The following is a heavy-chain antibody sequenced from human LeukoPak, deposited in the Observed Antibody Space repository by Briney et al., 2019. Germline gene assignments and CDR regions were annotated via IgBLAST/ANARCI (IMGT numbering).Heavy chain of an antibody. Sequence: GGSLRLSCAASGFTFSSYSMNWVRQAPGKGLEWVSSISSSSSYIYYADSVKGRFTISRDNAKNSLYLQMNSLRAEDTAVYYCARDPSRPGGNYYYIDVWGKGTTVTVSS. CDR3: ARDPSRPGGNYYYIDV. V-gene: IGHV3-21*01. CDR2: ISSSSSYI. J-gene: IGHJ6*03. D-gene: IGHD6-6*01. CDR1: GFTFSSYS.